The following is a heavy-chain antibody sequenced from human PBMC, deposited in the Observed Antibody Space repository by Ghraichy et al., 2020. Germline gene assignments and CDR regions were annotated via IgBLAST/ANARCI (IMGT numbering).Heavy chain of an antibody. Sequence: LSLTCAASGFTLRSYEMNWVRQAPGKGLEWVSYSSTSGNTIYYADSVKGRFTISRDNAKNSLYLQMNSLRAEDTAVYYCSRVAYGGDVGSFDIWGQGTMVAVSS. V-gene: IGHV3-48*03. CDR1: GFTLRSYE. J-gene: IGHJ3*02. CDR3: SRVAYGGDVGSFDI. D-gene: IGHD4-23*01. CDR2: SSTSGNTI.